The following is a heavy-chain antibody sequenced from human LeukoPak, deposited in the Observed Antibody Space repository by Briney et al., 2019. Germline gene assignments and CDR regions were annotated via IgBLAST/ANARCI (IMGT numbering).Heavy chain of an antibody. D-gene: IGHD1-14*01. CDR2: IGAGGGRT. CDR3: ARADGDHLFYYYMDV. CDR1: GFTFPSYA. V-gene: IGHV3-23*01. Sequence: PGGSLRLSCAASGFTFPSYAMNWVRQAPGKGLEWVSGIGAGGGRTKIADSVKGRLTISRDNSKNTLFLQMDSLRPDDTAIYYCARADGDHLFYYYMDVWGKGTTVTVSS. J-gene: IGHJ6*03.